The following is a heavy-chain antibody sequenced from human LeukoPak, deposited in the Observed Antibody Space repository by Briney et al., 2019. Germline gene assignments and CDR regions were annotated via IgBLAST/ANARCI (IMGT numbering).Heavy chain of an antibody. D-gene: IGHD3-10*01. CDR1: GYTFTSYD. CDR2: MNPNSGNT. CDR3: ARDMVGGVTVVFDF. J-gene: IGHJ3*01. V-gene: IGHV1-8*01. Sequence: ASVKVSCKASGYTFTSYDINWVRQATGQGLEWMGWMNPNSGNTGYAQKFQGRVTMTRNTSISTAYMELSSLRSEDTAVYYCARDMVGGVTVVFDFWAQGKMVTVS.